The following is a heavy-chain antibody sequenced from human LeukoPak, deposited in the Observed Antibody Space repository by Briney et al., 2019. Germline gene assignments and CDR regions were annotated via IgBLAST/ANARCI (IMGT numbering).Heavy chain of an antibody. J-gene: IGHJ3*02. CDR3: ARDLSVVTAMIVVVIPDAFDI. CDR2: ISSSSSTI. CDR1: GFTFSNYN. Sequence: GGSLRLSCAASGFTFSNYNMNWVRQAPGKGLEWGSYISSSSSTIYSADSVKGRFTISRDNAKNSLYLQMNSLRAEDTAVYYCARDLSVVTAMIVVVIPDAFDIWGQGTMVTVSS. V-gene: IGHV3-48*01. D-gene: IGHD3-22*01.